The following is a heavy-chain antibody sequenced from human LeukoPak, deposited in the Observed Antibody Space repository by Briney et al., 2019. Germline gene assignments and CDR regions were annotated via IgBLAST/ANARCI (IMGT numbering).Heavy chain of an antibody. V-gene: IGHV4-59*01. CDR2: IYYSGST. Sequence: PSETLSLTCTVSGGSISSYYWSWIRQPPGKGLEWIGYIYYSGSTNYNPSLKSRVTISVDTSKNQFSLKLSSATAADTAVYYCARDKGRWAGMDVWGQGTTVTVSS. CDR3: ARDKGRWAGMDV. D-gene: IGHD4-17*01. J-gene: IGHJ6*02. CDR1: GGSISSYY.